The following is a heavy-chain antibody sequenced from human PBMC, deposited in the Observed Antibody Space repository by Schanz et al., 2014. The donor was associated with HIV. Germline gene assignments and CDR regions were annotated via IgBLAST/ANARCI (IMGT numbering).Heavy chain of an antibody. CDR3: TTSLEMATITAFDI. Sequence: VQLVESGGGVVQPGRSLRLSCAASGFTFSSYGMHWVRQAPGKGLEWVARIKSKIDGGSTDYATPVKGRFTISRDDSKNTLYVQMSSLKTEDTAVYYCTTSLEMATITAFDIWGQGTMVTVSS. D-gene: IGHD5-12*01. J-gene: IGHJ3*02. CDR2: IKSKIDGGST. CDR1: GFTFSSYG. V-gene: IGHV3-15*01.